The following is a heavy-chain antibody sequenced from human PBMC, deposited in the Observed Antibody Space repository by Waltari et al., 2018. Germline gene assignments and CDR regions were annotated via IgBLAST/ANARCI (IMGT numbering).Heavy chain of an antibody. CDR3: AKRGSRRNYSDSRGAFDV. J-gene: IGHJ3*01. CDR2: ISRFGDIT. D-gene: IGHD4-17*01. Sequence: QLLASGGGLVQPGGSLRLSCKASGFTFSDHAMTWVRQAPGKGLDWVSSISRFGDITYYADSVQSRFTISIDNSKYTLYLQMDRLTAEDTALYFCAKRGSRRNYSDSRGAFDVWGQGSMVTVSS. V-gene: IGHV3-23*01. CDR1: GFTFSDHA.